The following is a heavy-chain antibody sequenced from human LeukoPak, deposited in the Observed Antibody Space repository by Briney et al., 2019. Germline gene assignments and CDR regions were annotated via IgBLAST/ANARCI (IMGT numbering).Heavy chain of an antibody. CDR1: GRSISSYY. V-gene: IGHV4-59*01. J-gene: IGHJ3*02. CDR2: IYYSGNT. Sequence: SETLSLTCTVSGRSISSYYWSWIRQPPGKGLEWIGYIYYSGNTNYNPSFKSRVTISVDTSKNQFSLRLSSVTAADTAVYYCARSYCGGGSCGAFDIWGQGTMVTVSS. D-gene: IGHD2-15*01. CDR3: ARSYCGGGSCGAFDI.